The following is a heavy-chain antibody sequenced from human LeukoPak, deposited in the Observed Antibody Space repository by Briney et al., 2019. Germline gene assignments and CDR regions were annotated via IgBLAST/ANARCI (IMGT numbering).Heavy chain of an antibody. CDR3: ARRAMVRGAPQKRYYYYGMDV. D-gene: IGHD3-10*01. CDR1: GFTFSNYV. CDR2: INGSGSFT. J-gene: IGHJ6*02. V-gene: IGHV3-23*05. Sequence: GGSLRLSCAASGFTFSNYVMGWVRQDPGKGLQWVSIINGSGSFTSYADSVKGRLTISRDNSKNTLYLQMNSLRAEDTAVYYCARRAMVRGAPQKRYYYYGMDVWGQGTTVTVSS.